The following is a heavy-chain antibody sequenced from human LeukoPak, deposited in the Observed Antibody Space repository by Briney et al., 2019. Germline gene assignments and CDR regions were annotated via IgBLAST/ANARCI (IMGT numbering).Heavy chain of an antibody. CDR1: GYTLTELS. J-gene: IGHJ3*02. V-gene: IGHV1-24*01. Sequence: GASVKVSCKVSGYTLTELSMHWVRQAPGNGLEWMGGFDPEDGETIYAQKFQGRVTMTEDTSTDTAYMELSSLRSEDTAVYYCATLGRTGDAFDIWGQGTMVTVSS. CDR3: ATLGRTGDAFDI. D-gene: IGHD7-27*01. CDR2: FDPEDGET.